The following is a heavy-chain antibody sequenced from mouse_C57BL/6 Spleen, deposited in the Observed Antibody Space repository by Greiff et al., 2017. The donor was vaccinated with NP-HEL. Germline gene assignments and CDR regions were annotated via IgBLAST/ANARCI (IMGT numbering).Heavy chain of an antibody. D-gene: IGHD2-4*01. J-gene: IGHJ1*03. CDR1: GFTFSDYG. CDR3: AKHYDYGWYFDV. CDR2: ISSGSSTI. V-gene: IGHV5-17*01. Sequence: EVKLVESGGGLVKPGGSLKLSCAASGFTFSDYGMHWVRQAPEKGLEWVAYISSGSSTIYYADTVKGRFTISRVNAKNTLFLQMTSLRSEDTAMYYCAKHYDYGWYFDVWGTGTTVTVSS.